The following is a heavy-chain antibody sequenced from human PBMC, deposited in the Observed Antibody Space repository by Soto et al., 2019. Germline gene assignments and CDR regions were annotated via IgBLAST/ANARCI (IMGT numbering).Heavy chain of an antibody. J-gene: IGHJ6*02. D-gene: IGHD5-18*01. V-gene: IGHV1-69*13. CDR3: ARDEDTAMAHYYYGMDV. CDR2: ITPIFGTA. Sequence: GASVKVSCKASGGTFSSYAISWVRQAPGQGLEWMGGITPIFGTANYAQKFQGRVTITADESTSTAYMELSSLRSEDTAVYYCARDEDTAMAHYYYGMDVWGQGTTVTVS. CDR1: GGTFSSYA.